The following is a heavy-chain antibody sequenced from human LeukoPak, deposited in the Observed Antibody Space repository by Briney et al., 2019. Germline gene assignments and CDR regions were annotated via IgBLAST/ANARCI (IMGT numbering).Heavy chain of an antibody. Sequence: GGSLRLSCAASGFTFSSYWMSWVRQAPGKGLEGVADIKQDGSEKYYVDSVKGRFTISRDNAKNSLYLQMNSLRAEDTAVYYCARDRIAAAGTYYYGMDVWGQGTTVTVSS. J-gene: IGHJ6*02. D-gene: IGHD6-13*01. CDR1: GFTFSSYW. CDR3: ARDRIAAAGTYYYGMDV. V-gene: IGHV3-7*01. CDR2: IKQDGSEK.